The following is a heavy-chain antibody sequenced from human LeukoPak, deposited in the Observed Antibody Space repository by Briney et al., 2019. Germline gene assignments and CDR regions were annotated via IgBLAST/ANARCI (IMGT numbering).Heavy chain of an antibody. CDR3: ARTKITMVRGVIRYFDY. J-gene: IGHJ4*02. Sequence: MSSETLSLTCAVYGGSFSGYYWSWIRQPPGKGLEWIGEINHSGSTNYNPSLKSRVTISVDTSKNQFSLKLSSVTAADTAVYYCARTKITMVRGVIRYFDYWGQRTLVTVSS. CDR1: GGSFSGYY. D-gene: IGHD3-10*01. CDR2: INHSGST. V-gene: IGHV4-34*01.